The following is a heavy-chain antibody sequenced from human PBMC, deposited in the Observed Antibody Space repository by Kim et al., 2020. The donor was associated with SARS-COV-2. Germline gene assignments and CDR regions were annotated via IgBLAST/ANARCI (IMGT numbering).Heavy chain of an antibody. CDR2: ISRNSDYI. CDR1: EFTFSRYY. J-gene: IGHJ4*02. CDR3: ARDLSLGRPGVCDY. D-gene: IGHD3-10*01. V-gene: IGHV3-21*01. Sequence: GGSLRLSCAASEFTFSRYYMNWVRQAPGKGLEWVSTISRNSDYIYYADSVEGRFTISRDNAKNSLYLQMNSLRADDTAMYYCARDLSLGRPGVCDYWGQGTLDTVSS.